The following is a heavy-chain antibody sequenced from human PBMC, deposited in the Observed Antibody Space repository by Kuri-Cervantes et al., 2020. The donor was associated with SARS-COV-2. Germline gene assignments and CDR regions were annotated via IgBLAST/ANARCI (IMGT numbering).Heavy chain of an antibody. CDR2: ISSSGSTI. V-gene: IGHV3-11*04. CDR3: TREAYDYNMGFDS. J-gene: IGHJ4*02. CDR1: GFTFSDYY. Sequence: LSLTCAASGFTFSDYYMSWIRQAPGKGLEWVSYISSSGSTIYYADSVKGRFTISRDNSRNIVYLQMNSLRPEDTAFYYCTREAYDYNMGFDSWGQGTLVTVSS. D-gene: IGHD4-11*01.